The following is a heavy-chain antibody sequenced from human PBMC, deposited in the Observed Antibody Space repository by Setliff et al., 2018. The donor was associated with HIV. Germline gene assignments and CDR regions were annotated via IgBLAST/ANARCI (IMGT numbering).Heavy chain of an antibody. V-gene: IGHV4-59*01. J-gene: IGHJ5*02. Sequence: SETLSLTCTVSSDSISSSYWTWIRQPPGQGLEWIGYVHHSGSTKYNASLRSRVTMSVDTSKNLFSLTLRSVTAADTAVYYCASAGPYCGDDCPYNWLTPWGQGTLVNVSS. CDR1: SDSISSSY. CDR2: VHHSGST. D-gene: IGHD2-21*02. CDR3: ASAGPYCGDDCPYNWLTP.